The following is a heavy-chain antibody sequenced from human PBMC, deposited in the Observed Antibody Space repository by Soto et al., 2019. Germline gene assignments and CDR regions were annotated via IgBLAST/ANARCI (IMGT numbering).Heavy chain of an antibody. CDR3: AGNQVTTGYYGMDV. CDR1: GFTFSDYY. CDR2: ISSSSSYT. V-gene: IGHV3-11*06. D-gene: IGHD4-17*01. J-gene: IGHJ6*02. Sequence: PGGSLRLSCAASGFTFSDYYMSWIRQAPGKGLEWVSYISSSSSYTNYADSVKGRFTISRDNAKNSLYLQMNSLRAEDTAVYYCAGNQVTTGYYGMDVWGQGTTVTVSS.